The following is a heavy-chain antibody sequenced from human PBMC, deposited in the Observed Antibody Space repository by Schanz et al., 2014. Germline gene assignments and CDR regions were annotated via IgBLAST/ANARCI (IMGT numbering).Heavy chain of an antibody. V-gene: IGHV1-46*01. CDR1: GYTFTSYS. CDR2: INPSGGST. D-gene: IGHD2-2*01. J-gene: IGHJ3*01. CDR3: ATMWAYCTITTCHTLEPFDV. Sequence: QLQLVQSGAEVKKPGSSVKVSCKASGYTFTSYSMHWVRQAPGQGLEWMGMINPSGGSTTYAQKFQGRVTITADKSTSTASMELSSLRSEDTALYYCATMWAYCTITTCHTLEPFDVWGQGTMVTVSS.